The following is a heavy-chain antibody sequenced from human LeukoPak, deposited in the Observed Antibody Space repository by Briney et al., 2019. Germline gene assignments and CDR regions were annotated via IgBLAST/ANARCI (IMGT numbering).Heavy chain of an antibody. V-gene: IGHV4-34*01. CDR3: ARGTGEGYSYGRYYFDY. CDR1: GGSFIGYY. J-gene: IGHJ4*02. D-gene: IGHD5-18*01. CDR2: INHIGST. Sequence: SETLSLTCAVYGGSFIGYYWSWIRQPPGKGLDWIGEINHIGSTNYNPSLKSRVTISVDTSKNQFSLKLSSVTAADTAVYYCARGTGEGYSYGRYYFDYWGQGTLVTVSS.